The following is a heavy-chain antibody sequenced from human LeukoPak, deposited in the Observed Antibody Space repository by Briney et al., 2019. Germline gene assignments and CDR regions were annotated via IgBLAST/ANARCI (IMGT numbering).Heavy chain of an antibody. CDR3: ASGPTTGYYYYMDV. CDR2: IYTSGST. V-gene: IGHV4-61*02. D-gene: IGHD7-27*01. CDR1: GGSISSGSYY. J-gene: IGHJ6*03. Sequence: SQTLSLTCTVSGGSISSGSYYWHWIRQPAGKGLERIGRIYTSGSTNYNPSLRSRVTISVDTSKNQFSLKLSSVTAADTAVYHCASGPTTGYYYYMDVWGKGTTVTVSS.